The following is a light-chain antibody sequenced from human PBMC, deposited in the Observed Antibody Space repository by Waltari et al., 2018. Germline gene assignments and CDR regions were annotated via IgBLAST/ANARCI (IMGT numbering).Light chain of an antibody. CDR1: RSNIGSNA. Sequence: QSLLTQPPSASGTPGQRVTISCSGSRSNIGSNAVSWYQQLPGTAPKLLIHSNNQRPSGVPDRFSCSKSGTSASLASSGLQSADEADYYCAAWDDSLNGHVVFGGGTKLTVL. CDR2: SNN. J-gene: IGLJ2*01. CDR3: AAWDDSLNGHVV. V-gene: IGLV1-44*01.